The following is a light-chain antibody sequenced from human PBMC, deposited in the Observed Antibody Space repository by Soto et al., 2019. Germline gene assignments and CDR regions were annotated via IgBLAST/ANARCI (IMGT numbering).Light chain of an antibody. V-gene: IGLV2-14*01. CDR1: SSDVGGYNY. CDR2: NVS. J-gene: IGLJ1*01. Sequence: QSALTQAASVSGSPGQSITISCTGTSSDVGGYNYVSWYQQFPGKVPKLLIYNVSNRPSGVSNRFSGSKSGNTASLTMSGLQAEDEADYFCTSSTSGSLYVFGTGTKVTVL. CDR3: TSSTSGSLYV.